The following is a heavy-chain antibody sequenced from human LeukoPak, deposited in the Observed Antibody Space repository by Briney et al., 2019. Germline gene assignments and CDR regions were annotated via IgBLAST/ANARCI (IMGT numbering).Heavy chain of an antibody. Sequence: ASVKASCKASGYTFSGYYIHWVRQAPGQGLEWMGWIDPNSGGTKYAQKFQGRVTMTSDTSISTAFMDLGSLRSDDTAVYYCARDLVLGNAPPSFDYWGQGTLVTVSS. D-gene: IGHD2-8*02. V-gene: IGHV1-2*02. J-gene: IGHJ4*02. CDR1: GYTFSGYY. CDR3: ARDLVLGNAPPSFDY. CDR2: IDPNSGGT.